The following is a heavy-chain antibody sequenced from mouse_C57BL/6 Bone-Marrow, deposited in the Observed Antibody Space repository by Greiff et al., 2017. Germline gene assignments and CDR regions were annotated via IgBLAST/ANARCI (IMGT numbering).Heavy chain of an antibody. J-gene: IGHJ2*01. D-gene: IGHD1-1*01. V-gene: IGHV14-4*01. Sequence: EVQRVESGAELVRPGASVKLSCTASGFNIKDDYMHWVKQRPEQGLEWIGWIDPENGDTEYASKFQGKATITADTSSNTAYLQLSSLTSEDTAVYYGTVTTVVATRGYWGQGTTLTVSS. CDR1: GFNIKDDY. CDR3: TVTTVVATRGY. CDR2: IDPENGDT.